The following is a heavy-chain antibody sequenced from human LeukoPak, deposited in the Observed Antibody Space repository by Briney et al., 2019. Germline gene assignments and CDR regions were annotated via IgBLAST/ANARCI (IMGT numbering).Heavy chain of an antibody. V-gene: IGHV3-30*03. CDR3: ARDPQGGSGSYIFDY. CDR2: ISYDGSNK. J-gene: IGHJ4*02. CDR1: GFSFGSFG. D-gene: IGHD3-10*01. Sequence: GGSLRLSCAASGFSFGSFGIHWVRQAPGKGLEWVAVISYDGSNKYYADSVKGRFTISRDNSKNTLYLQMNSLRAEDTAVYYCARDPQGGSGSYIFDYWGQGTLVTVSS.